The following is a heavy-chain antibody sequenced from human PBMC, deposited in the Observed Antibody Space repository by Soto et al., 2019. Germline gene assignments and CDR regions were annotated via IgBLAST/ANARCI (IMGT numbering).Heavy chain of an antibody. D-gene: IGHD6-13*01. CDR1: GGSISSHY. CDR2: IYYKGST. Sequence: QVQLQESGPGLVKPSETLSLTCTVSGGSISSHYWSWIRQPPGKGLEWIGYIYYKGSTNSNPSLKSRFTISVDTSTNQFSLKLNSVTATDTAVYYCARGYSSSWWFDYWGQGTLVTVSS. J-gene: IGHJ4*02. CDR3: ARGYSSSWWFDY. V-gene: IGHV4-59*08.